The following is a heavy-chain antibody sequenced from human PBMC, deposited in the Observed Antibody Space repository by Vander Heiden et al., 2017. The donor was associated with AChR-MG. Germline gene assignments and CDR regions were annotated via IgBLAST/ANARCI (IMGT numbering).Heavy chain of an antibody. CDR3: AKPFHRGSGSYDN. CDR1: GFTFSSYD. V-gene: IGHV3-23*01. J-gene: IGHJ4*02. Sequence: EVQLLESGGGLIQPGGSLRLSCAASGFTFSSYDGSWGRQAPGKGLEWVSVISASGATIFYADSVKGRFTISRDNSENMLYLQMNNLRGEDTAVYYCAKPFHRGSGSYDNWGQGTLVIVSS. CDR2: ISASGATI. D-gene: IGHD3-10*01.